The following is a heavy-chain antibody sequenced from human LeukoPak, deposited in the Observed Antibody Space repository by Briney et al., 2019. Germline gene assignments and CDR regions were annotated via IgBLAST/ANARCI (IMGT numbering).Heavy chain of an antibody. CDR1: GYTFTGYY. CDR3: ARPIAAAGTNYYYGMDV. V-gene: IGHV1-2*06. D-gene: IGHD6-13*01. Sequence: ASVKVSCKASGYTFTGYYMHWVRQAPGQGLEWMGQINPNSGGTNYAQKFQGRVTMTRDTSISTAYMELSRLRSDDTAVYYCARPIAAAGTNYYYGMDVWGQGTTVTVSS. CDR2: INPNSGGT. J-gene: IGHJ6*02.